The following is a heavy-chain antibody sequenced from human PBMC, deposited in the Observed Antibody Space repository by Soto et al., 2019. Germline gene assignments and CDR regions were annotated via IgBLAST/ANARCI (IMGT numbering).Heavy chain of an antibody. Sequence: KPSETLSLTCTVSGGSISSYYWSWIRQPPGKGLEWIGYIYYSGSTNYNPSLKSRVTISVDTSKNQFSLKLSSVTAADTAVYYCARGRYDFWSGYYKLHYYYGMDVWGQGTTVTVSS. CDR3: ARGRYDFWSGYYKLHYYYGMDV. V-gene: IGHV4-59*01. CDR1: GGSISSYY. CDR2: IYYSGST. D-gene: IGHD3-3*01. J-gene: IGHJ6*02.